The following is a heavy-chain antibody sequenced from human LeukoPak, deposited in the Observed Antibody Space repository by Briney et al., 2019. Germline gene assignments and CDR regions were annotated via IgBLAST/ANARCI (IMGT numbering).Heavy chain of an antibody. CDR3: VRGRSGFYFDY. J-gene: IGHJ4*02. V-gene: IGHV3-33*01. CDR2: IWYDASNK. CDR1: GFTFSSFG. Sequence: GGSLTLSCAASGFTFSSFGMHWVRQAPGKGLEWVAVIWYDASNKYYADSVKGRFTISRDNSKNTLYVQMNSLRDEDTAAYYCVRGRSGFYFDYWGQGTLVTVSS. D-gene: IGHD3-22*01.